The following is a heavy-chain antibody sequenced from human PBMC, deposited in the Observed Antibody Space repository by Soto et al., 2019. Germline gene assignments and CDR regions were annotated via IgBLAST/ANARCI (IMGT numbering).Heavy chain of an antibody. CDR2: ISYDGSNK. D-gene: IGHD3-22*01. CDR1: GFTFSSYG. J-gene: IGHJ4*02. Sequence: QVQLVESGGGVVQPGRSLRLSCAASGFTFSSYGMHWVRQAPGKGLEWVAVISYDGSNKYYADSVKGRFTISRDNSKNTLYLQMNSLRAEDTAVYYCAPTSGGYDSSGYHWGQGTLVTVSS. V-gene: IGHV3-30*03. CDR3: APTSGGYDSSGYH.